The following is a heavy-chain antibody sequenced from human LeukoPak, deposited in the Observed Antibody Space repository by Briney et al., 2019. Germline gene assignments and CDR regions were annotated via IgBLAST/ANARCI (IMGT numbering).Heavy chain of an antibody. D-gene: IGHD5-12*01. V-gene: IGHV3-23*01. J-gene: IGHJ4*02. CDR2: ISGSGGST. Sequence: PGGSLRLSCAASGFTFSSYWMTWVRQAPGKGLEWVSAISGSGGSTYYADSVKGRFTISRDNSKNTLYLQMNSLRAEDTAVYYCAKGGIEVATIGYFDYWGQGTLVTVSS. CDR1: GFTFSSYW. CDR3: AKGGIEVATIGYFDY.